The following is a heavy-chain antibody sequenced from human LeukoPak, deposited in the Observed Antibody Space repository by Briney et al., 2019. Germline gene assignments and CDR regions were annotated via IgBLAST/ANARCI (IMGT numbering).Heavy chain of an antibody. J-gene: IGHJ4*02. Sequence: GGSLRLSCAASGFTFSSYGMHWVRQAPGKGLEWVAVIWYDGSNKYYADSVKGRFTISRDNSKNTLYLQMNSLRAEDTAVYYCAKDHFRLGIGVIDYWGQGTLVTVSS. D-gene: IGHD3-10*01. CDR2: IWYDGSNK. CDR3: AKDHFRLGIGVIDY. V-gene: IGHV3-33*06. CDR1: GFTFSSYG.